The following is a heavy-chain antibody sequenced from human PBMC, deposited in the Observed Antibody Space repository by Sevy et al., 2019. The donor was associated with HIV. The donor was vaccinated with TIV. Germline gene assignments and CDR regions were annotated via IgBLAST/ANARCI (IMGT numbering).Heavy chain of an antibody. CDR1: GGSISSSSYY. J-gene: IGHJ4*02. V-gene: IGHV4-39*01. D-gene: IGHD4-17*01. CDR2: IYYSGST. CDR3: ARHLAVTKRPYYFDY. Sequence: SETLSLTCTISGGSISSSSYYWGWIRQPPGKGLEWIGSIYYSGSTYYNPSLKSRVTISVDTSKNQFSLKLSSVTAADTAVYYCARHLAVTKRPYYFDYWGQGTLVTASS.